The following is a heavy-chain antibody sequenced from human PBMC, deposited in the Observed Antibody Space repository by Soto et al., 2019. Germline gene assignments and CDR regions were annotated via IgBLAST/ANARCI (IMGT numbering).Heavy chain of an antibody. D-gene: IGHD2-2*01. CDR1: GFSLSADGVG. CDR3: AHAYGGTSWPNDAFDV. Sequence: QITLKESGPTLVKPTQTLTLTCTFSGFSLSADGVGVGWIRQPPGKALEWLALIYWDDDQRYSPSLKTRLTITKDTSKNQVVLTMTNIDPVDTAKYYCAHAYGGTSWPNDAFDVWGQGTVVTVSS. V-gene: IGHV2-5*02. CDR2: IYWDDDQ. J-gene: IGHJ3*01.